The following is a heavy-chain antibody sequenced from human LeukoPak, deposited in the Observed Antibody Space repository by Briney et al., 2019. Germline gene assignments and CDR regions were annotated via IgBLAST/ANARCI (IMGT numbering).Heavy chain of an antibody. CDR2: ISSTSDYI. J-gene: IGHJ6*03. D-gene: IGHD6-19*01. CDR1: GFTFRKYG. CDR3: ARDPRTSGWFRNTYFFYYMDV. Sequence: AGGSLRLSCAASGFTFRKYGMHWVRQAPGKGLEWVSSISSTSDYIHYANSLKGRFTISRDNAKNSLYLQMNSLRAEDTAVYYCARDPRTSGWFRNTYFFYYMDVWGKGTTVTVSS. V-gene: IGHV3-21*06.